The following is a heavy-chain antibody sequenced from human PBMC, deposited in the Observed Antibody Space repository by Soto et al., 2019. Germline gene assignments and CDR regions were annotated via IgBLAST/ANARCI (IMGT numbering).Heavy chain of an antibody. CDR1: GFTFSDFW. V-gene: IGHV3-7*04. CDR3: VGGTGWVHKY. CDR2: IKQDGSAQ. J-gene: IGHJ4*02. D-gene: IGHD1-26*01. Sequence: PGGSLRLSCAGSGFTFSDFWMNWVRQTPGKGLEWVANIKQDGSAQNYVNSVRGRFTISRDNAKNLVYLQTNSLRAEDTAVYYCVGGTGWVHKYWGQGTLVTVSS.